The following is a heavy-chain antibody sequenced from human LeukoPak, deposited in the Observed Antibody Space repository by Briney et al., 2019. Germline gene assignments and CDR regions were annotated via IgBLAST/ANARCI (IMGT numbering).Heavy chain of an antibody. Sequence: SETLSLTCAVYGGSFSGYYWSWIRQPPGKGLEWIGEINHSGSTNYNPSLKSRVTISVDTSKNQFSLKLSSVTAADTAVYYCARDPTYYYGSGTVEYFDYWGQGTLVTVSS. J-gene: IGHJ4*02. D-gene: IGHD3-10*01. CDR3: ARDPTYYYGSGTVEYFDY. V-gene: IGHV4-34*01. CDR2: INHSGST. CDR1: GGSFSGYY.